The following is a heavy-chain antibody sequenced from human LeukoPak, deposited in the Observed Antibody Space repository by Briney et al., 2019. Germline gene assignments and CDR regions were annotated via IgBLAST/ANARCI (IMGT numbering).Heavy chain of an antibody. D-gene: IGHD2-2*01. CDR1: GGSISSYY. CDR3: ARGPPDCSSTSCYAFDAFDI. V-gene: IGHV4-39*07. CDR2: MYSSGST. Sequence: SETLSLTCTVSGGSISSYYWGWIRQPPGKGLEWIGSMYSSGSTYYNPSLKSRVTISVDTSKNQFSLKLSSVTAADTAVYYCARGPPDCSSTSCYAFDAFDIWGQGTMVTVSS. J-gene: IGHJ3*02.